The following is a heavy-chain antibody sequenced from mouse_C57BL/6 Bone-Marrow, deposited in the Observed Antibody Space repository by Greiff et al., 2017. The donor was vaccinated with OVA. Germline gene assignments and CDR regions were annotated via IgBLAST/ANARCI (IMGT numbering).Heavy chain of an antibody. Sequence: VKLQQPGAELVRPGSSVKLSCKASGYTFTSYWMHWVKQRPIQGLEWIGNIDPSDSETHYNQKFKDKATLTVDKSSSTAYMQLSSLTSEDSAVYYCARSGSYYDCFDVWGTGTTVTVSS. D-gene: IGHD1-1*01. CDR1: GYTFTSYW. CDR3: ARSGSYYDCFDV. J-gene: IGHJ1*03. CDR2: IDPSDSET. V-gene: IGHV1-52*01.